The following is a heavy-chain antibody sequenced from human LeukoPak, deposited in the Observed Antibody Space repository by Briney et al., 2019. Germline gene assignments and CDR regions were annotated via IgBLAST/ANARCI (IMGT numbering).Heavy chain of an antibody. CDR3: AREGLGMVVLDLHIFYYYYMDV. CDR1: GDSVSSNSAA. V-gene: IGHV6-1*01. J-gene: IGHJ6*03. D-gene: IGHD3/OR15-3a*01. Sequence: SQTLSLTCAISGDSVSSNSAAWNWIRQSPSRGLEWLGRTYYRSKWYNDYAVSVKSRITINPDTSKNQFSLQLNSVTPEDTAVYYCAREGLGMVVLDLHIFYYYYMDVWGKGTTVTVSS. CDR2: TYYRSKWYN.